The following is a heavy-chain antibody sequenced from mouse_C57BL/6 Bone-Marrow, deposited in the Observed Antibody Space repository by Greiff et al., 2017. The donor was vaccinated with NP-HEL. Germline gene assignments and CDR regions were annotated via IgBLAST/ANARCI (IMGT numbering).Heavy chain of an antibody. Sequence: QVQLQQSGAELVRPGTSVKVSCTASGYAFTNSLIEWVKQRPGQGLEWIGVINPGSGGTNYNEKFKGKATLTADKSSSTAYMQLSSLTSEDSAVYCCGRVLRPRGFAYWGQGTLVTVSA. D-gene: IGHD1-2*01. CDR2: INPGSGGT. CDR3: GRVLRPRGFAY. J-gene: IGHJ3*01. CDR1: GYAFTNSL. V-gene: IGHV1-54*01.